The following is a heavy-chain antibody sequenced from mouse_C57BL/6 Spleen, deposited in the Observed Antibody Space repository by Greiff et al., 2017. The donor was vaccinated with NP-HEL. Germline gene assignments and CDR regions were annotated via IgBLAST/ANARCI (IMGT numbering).Heavy chain of an antibody. CDR2: ISSGGDYI. J-gene: IGHJ3*01. CDR1: GFTFSSYA. D-gene: IGHD2-10*02. Sequence: EVPGVESGEGLVKPGGSLKLSCAASGFTFSSYAMSWVRQTPEKRLEWVAYISSGGDYIYYADTVKGRFTISSDNARNTLYLQMSSLKSEDTAMYDCTRDGVLRAVAYWGQGTLVTVSA. CDR3: TRDGVLRAVAY. V-gene: IGHV5-9-1*02.